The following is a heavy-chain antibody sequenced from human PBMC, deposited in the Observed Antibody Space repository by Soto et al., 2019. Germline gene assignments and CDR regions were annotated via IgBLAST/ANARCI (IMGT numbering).Heavy chain of an antibody. V-gene: IGHV4-31*03. CDR2: IYYSGST. D-gene: IGHD3-22*01. CDR3: ARDGDYYDSSGYSPA. CDR1: GGSISSGGYY. J-gene: IGHJ5*02. Sequence: SETLSLTCTVSGGSISSGGYYWSWIRQHPGKGLEWIGYIYYSGSTYYNPSLKSRVTISVDTSKNQFSLKLSSVTAADTAVYYCARDGDYYDSSGYSPAWGQGTLVTVSS.